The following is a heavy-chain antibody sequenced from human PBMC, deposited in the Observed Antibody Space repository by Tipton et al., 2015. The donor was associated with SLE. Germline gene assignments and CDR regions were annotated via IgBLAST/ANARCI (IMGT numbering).Heavy chain of an antibody. CDR3: ASGPPYTSSYGGGYFDF. V-gene: IGHV4-4*08. D-gene: IGHD3-16*01. CDR1: GDSISSFY. J-gene: IGHJ4*02. Sequence: TLSLTCSVSGDSISSFYWSWIRQHPGKGLEGIGFISTSGSPNYKPSLKSRVTLSADTSKNQHSLKRNSATAAATAVYFCASGPPYTSSYGGGYFDFWGQGILVTVTS. CDR2: ISTSGSP.